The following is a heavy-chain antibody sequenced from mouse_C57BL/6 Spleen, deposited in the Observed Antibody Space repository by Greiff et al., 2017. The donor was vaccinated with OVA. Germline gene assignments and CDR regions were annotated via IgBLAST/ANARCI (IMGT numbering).Heavy chain of an antibody. CDR3: ARRYGSRAWYFDV. V-gene: IGHV1-42*01. Sequence: VQLQQSGPELVKPGASVKISCKASGYSFTGYYMNWVKQSPEKSLEWIGEINPSTGGTTSNQKFKAKATLTVAKSSSTAYMQLKSQTSEDSAVYYCARRYGSRAWYFDVWGTGTTVTVSA. D-gene: IGHD1-1*01. CDR1: GYSFTGYY. CDR2: INPSTGGT. J-gene: IGHJ1*03.